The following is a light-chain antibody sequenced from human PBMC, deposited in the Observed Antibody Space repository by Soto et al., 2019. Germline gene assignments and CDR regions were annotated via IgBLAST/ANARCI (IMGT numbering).Light chain of an antibody. CDR1: QSVSSN. Sequence: EIVMTQSPATLSVSPGERATLSCRASQSVSSNLAWYQQKPGQAPSFLIFHASTRATGIPARFSGSGSGTEFTLTISSLQSEDFAVYYCQHYNNWPYTFGQGTKLEIK. CDR2: HAS. J-gene: IGKJ2*01. V-gene: IGKV3-15*01. CDR3: QHYNNWPYT.